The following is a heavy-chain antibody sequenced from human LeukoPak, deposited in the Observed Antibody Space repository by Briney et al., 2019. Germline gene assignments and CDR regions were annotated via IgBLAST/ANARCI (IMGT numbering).Heavy chain of an antibody. V-gene: IGHV4-31*03. CDR2: IYYSGST. J-gene: IGHJ3*02. CDR1: GGSISSGGYY. CDR3: ARDRGDCSSTSCYWGAAFDI. Sequence: SQTLSLTCTVSGGSISSGGYYWSWLPQHPGKGREGIMYIYYSGSTYYNPYLKSRVTISVDTSKNQFSLKLSSVTAADTAVYYCARDRGDCSSTSCYWGAAFDIWGQGTMVTVYS. D-gene: IGHD2-2*01.